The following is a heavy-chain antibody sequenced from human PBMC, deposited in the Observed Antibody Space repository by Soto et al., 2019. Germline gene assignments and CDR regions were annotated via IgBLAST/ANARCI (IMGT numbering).Heavy chain of an antibody. CDR3: AEIAVAGAGDRFDH. Sequence: QVQLVESGGGVVQPGRSLRLSCAASGFTFSSYAMHWVRQAPGKGLEWVAVISYDGSNKYYADSVKGRFTISRDNSKNALYLQMNSLRAEDTAVYYCAEIAVAGAGDRFDHWGQGTPVTVSS. V-gene: IGHV3-30-3*01. CDR1: GFTFSSYA. J-gene: IGHJ4*02. D-gene: IGHD6-19*01. CDR2: ISYDGSNK.